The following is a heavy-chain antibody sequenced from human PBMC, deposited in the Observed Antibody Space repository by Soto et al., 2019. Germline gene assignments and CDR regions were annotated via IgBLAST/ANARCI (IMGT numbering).Heavy chain of an antibody. CDR1: GGSISSSNW. CDR3: ARDRSYGDYDDYYYYGMDV. V-gene: IGHV4-4*02. CDR2: IYHSGST. D-gene: IGHD4-17*01. Sequence: PSETLSLTCAVSGGSISSSNWWSWVRQPPGKGLEWIGEIYHSGSTNYNPSLKSRVTISVDKSKNQFSLKLSSVTAADTAVYYCARDRSYGDYDDYYYYGMDVWGQGTTVTVSS. J-gene: IGHJ6*02.